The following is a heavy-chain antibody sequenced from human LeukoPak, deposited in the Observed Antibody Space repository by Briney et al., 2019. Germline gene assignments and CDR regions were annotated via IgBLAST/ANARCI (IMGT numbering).Heavy chain of an antibody. J-gene: IGHJ4*02. V-gene: IGHV3-23*01. CDR2: VNGNGGST. D-gene: IGHD5-18*01. CDR1: GFSFSTYA. Sequence: GGSLRLSCAASGFSFSTYAMSWVRQAPGKGLEWVSGVNGNGGSTSYADSVKGRFSISRDNSKNTLYLQMDSLTAEDTAVYYCARERDGYIFDYWGQGTLVTVSS. CDR3: ARERDGYIFDY.